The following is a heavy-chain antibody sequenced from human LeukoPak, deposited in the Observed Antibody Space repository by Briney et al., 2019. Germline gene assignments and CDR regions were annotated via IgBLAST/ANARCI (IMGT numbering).Heavy chain of an antibody. J-gene: IGHJ4*01. CDR2: IYYRGVT. V-gene: IGHV4-39*01. CDR1: AASVYRGDYY. CDR3: ARRGVYGSENYFEY. Sequence: PSETLSLTCSVLAASVYRGDYYWAWLRQPPGKSLQSIGSIYYRGVTHDNPSLTGRFTMSGDRSKNQFSLNLASVTAADTAVYYCARRGVYGSENYFEYWGQGVLVIVSS. D-gene: IGHD3-10*01.